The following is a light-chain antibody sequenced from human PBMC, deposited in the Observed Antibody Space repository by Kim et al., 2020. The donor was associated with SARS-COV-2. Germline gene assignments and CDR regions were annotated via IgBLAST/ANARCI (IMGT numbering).Light chain of an antibody. CDR3: QQCGNSPWS. J-gene: IGKJ1*01. CDR1: QVVSSGY. V-gene: IGKV3-20*01. CDR2: GAS. Sequence: EIVLTQSPGTLSLSPGDRVTLSCRASQVVSSGYVAWYQQKPGQAPRLLIYGASRRATGIPDRFSGSGSGTDFTLTISRLEPEDFAVYHCQQCGNSPWSFGQGTKVDIK.